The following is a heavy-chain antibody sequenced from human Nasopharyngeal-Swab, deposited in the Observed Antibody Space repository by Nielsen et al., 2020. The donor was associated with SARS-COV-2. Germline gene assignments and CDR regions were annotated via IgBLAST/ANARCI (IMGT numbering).Heavy chain of an antibody. V-gene: IGHV3-21*01. CDR2: ISSSSSYI. J-gene: IGHJ6*02. Sequence: GGSLRLSCAASGFTFSSYSMNWVRQAPGKGLEWVSSISSSSSYIYYADSVKGRFTISRDNAKNSLYLQMNSLRAEDTAVYYCARDGWYDILTGYLALYYYYYGMDVWGQGTTVTVSS. CDR1: GFTFSSYS. D-gene: IGHD3-9*01. CDR3: ARDGWYDILTGYLALYYYYYGMDV.